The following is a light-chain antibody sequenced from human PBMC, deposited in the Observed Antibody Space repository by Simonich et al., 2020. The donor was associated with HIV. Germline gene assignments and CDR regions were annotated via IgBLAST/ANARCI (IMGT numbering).Light chain of an antibody. J-gene: IGKJ2*01. CDR3: QQYGSSPYT. V-gene: IGKV3-15*01. Sequence: EIVLTQSPATLSLSPGERATLSCRASQSVSSYLAWYQQKPGQAPRLLIYGASTRATGFPARFSGSGSGTEFTLTISSMQSEDFAVYYCQQYGSSPYTFGQGTKLEIK. CDR1: QSVSSY. CDR2: GAS.